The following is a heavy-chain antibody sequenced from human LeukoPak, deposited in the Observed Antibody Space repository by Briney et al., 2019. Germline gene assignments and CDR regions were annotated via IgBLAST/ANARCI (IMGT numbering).Heavy chain of an antibody. CDR2: SYTSGST. CDR3: ARDALIAAAGNNWFDP. V-gene: IGHV4-4*07. Sequence: PSETLSLTCTVSGGSISSYYWSWIRQPAGKGLEWIGRSYTSGSTNYNPSLKSRVTMSVDTSKNQFSLKLSSVTAADTAVYYCARDALIAAAGNNWFDPWGQGTLVTVSS. J-gene: IGHJ5*02. CDR1: GGSISSYY. D-gene: IGHD6-13*01.